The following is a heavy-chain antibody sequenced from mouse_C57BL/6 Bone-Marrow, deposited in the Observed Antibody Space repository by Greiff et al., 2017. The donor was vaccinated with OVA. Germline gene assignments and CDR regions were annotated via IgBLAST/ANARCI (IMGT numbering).Heavy chain of an antibody. CDR3: ARGGGYFDV. J-gene: IGHJ1*03. Sequence: EVHLVESGPGMVKPSQSLSLTCTVTGYSITSGYDWHWIRHFPGNKLEWMGYIRYSGSTNYNPSLKSRISLTHDTSKNHFFLKLNSVTTEDTTTYYCARGGGYFDVWGTGTTVTVSS. CDR1: GYSITSGYD. CDR2: IRYSGST. V-gene: IGHV3-1*01.